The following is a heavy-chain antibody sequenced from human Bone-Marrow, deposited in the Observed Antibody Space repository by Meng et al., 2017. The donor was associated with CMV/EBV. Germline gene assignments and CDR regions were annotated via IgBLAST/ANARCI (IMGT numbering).Heavy chain of an antibody. CDR3: ARVTDFWSTPWGFDP. Sequence: ASVKVSCKASGYTFSAYYMHWVRQAPGQGLEWMGWINPDSGGTNYAQKFQDRVTMTRDTSITTAYMDLSRLTSDDTAVYYCARVTDFWSTPWGFDPWGQGTLVTVSS. CDR1: GYTFSAYY. V-gene: IGHV1-2*02. J-gene: IGHJ5*01. D-gene: IGHD3-3*01. CDR2: INPDSGGT.